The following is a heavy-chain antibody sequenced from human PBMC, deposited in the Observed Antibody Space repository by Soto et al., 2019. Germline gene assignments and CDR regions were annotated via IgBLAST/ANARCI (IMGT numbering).Heavy chain of an antibody. Sequence: PGGSLRLSCAASGFTFSSYEMNWVRQAPGKGLEWVSYISSSGSTIYYADSVKGRFTISRDNAKNSLYLQMNSLRAEDTAVYYCARGIHQRALPEYYYYGMDVWGQGTTVTVSS. CDR2: ISSSGSTI. CDR1: GFTFSSYE. V-gene: IGHV3-48*03. D-gene: IGHD2-2*01. J-gene: IGHJ6*02. CDR3: ARGIHQRALPEYYYYGMDV.